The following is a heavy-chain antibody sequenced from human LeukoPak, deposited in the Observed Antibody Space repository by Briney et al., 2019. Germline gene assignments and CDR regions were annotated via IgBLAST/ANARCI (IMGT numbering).Heavy chain of an antibody. V-gene: IGHV3-53*05. CDR3: ARVGVGTVAGNYFDD. Sequence: GGSLRLSCVAPGFTVSSNSMGWVRQAPGKGLEWVSVIFSGGRTSYADSVKGRFTISRDNSKNTLYLQMNSLRPEDTAVYYCARVGVGTVAGNYFDDWGQGTLVTVSS. D-gene: IGHD6-19*01. J-gene: IGHJ4*02. CDR2: IFSGGRT. CDR1: GFTVSSNS.